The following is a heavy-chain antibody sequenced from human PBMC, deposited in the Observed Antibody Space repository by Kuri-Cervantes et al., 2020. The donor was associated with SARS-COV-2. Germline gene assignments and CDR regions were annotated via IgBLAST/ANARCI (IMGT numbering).Heavy chain of an antibody. D-gene: IGHD3-3*01. CDR3: ATGKTPVRFLEWSNSRGDAFDI. CDR1: GFTFSSYW. V-gene: IGHV3-7*01. J-gene: IGHJ3*02. CDR2: IKQDGSEK. Sequence: GESLKISCAASGFTFSSYWMSWVRQAPGKGLEWVANIKQDGSEKYYVDSVKGRFTISRDNAKYSLYLQMNSLRAEDTAVYYCATGKTPVRFLEWSNSRGDAFDILGQGTMVTVSS.